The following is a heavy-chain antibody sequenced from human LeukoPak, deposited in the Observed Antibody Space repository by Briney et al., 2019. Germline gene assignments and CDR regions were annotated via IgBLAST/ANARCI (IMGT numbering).Heavy chain of an antibody. J-gene: IGHJ4*02. CDR3: TSSYSGCFP. D-gene: IGHD6-19*01. V-gene: IGHV3-73*01. CDR2: IRSKANSYAT. Sequence: GGSLRLSCAASGFTFSGSAMHWVRQAFGKGLEWVGRIRSKANSYATAYAASVKGRFTISRDDSKNTAYLQMNSLKTEDTAVYYCTSSYSGCFPWGQGTLVTVSS. CDR1: GFTFSGSA.